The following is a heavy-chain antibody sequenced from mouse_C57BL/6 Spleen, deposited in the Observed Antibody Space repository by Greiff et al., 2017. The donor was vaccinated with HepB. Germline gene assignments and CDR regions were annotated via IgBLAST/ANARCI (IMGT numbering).Heavy chain of an antibody. CDR3: VRDGGNDGYYYAMDY. D-gene: IGHD2-3*01. CDR1: GFTFNTYA. V-gene: IGHV10-3*01. Sequence: EVQLQESGGGLVQPKGSLKLSCAASGFTFNTYAMHWVRQAPGKGLEWVARIRSKSSNYATYYADSVKDRFTISRDDSQSMLYLQMNNLKTEDTAMYYCVRDGGNDGYYYAMDYWGQGTSVTVSS. CDR2: IRSKSSNYAT. J-gene: IGHJ4*01.